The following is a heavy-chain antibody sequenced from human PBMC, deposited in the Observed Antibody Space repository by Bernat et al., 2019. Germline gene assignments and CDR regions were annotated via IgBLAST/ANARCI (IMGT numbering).Heavy chain of an antibody. CDR2: INWNGGST. D-gene: IGHD4-17*01. CDR1: GFTFDDYG. CDR3: ARDRGWDTVTTRYKKRRLENLAFDI. V-gene: IGHV3-20*01. J-gene: IGHJ3*02. Sequence: EVQLVESGGGVVRPGGSLRLSCAASGFTFDDYGMSWVRQAPGKGLEWVSGINWNGGSTGYADSVKGRFTISRDNAKNSLYLQMNSLRAEDTALYHCARDRGWDTVTTRYKKRRLENLAFDIWGQGTMVTVSS.